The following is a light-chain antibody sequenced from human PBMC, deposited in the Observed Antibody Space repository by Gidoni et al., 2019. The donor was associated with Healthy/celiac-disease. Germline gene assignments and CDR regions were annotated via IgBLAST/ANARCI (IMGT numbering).Light chain of an antibody. J-gene: IGKJ1*01. V-gene: IGKV3-20*01. Sequence: EIVLTQSPGTLSLSPGERATLSCRASQSVSSSYLAWYQQKPGQAPRLLIYGASSRATGIPGRFSGSGSGTDFTLTISRLEPEDFAVYYCQQYGSSRTFXXXTKVEIK. CDR2: GAS. CDR3: QQYGSSRT. CDR1: QSVSSSY.